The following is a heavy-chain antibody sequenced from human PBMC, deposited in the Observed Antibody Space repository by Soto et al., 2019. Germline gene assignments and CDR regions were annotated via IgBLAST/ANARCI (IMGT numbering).Heavy chain of an antibody. J-gene: IGHJ4*02. D-gene: IGHD3-22*01. CDR2: IVVGIFNT. CDR3: AADHGGYFDC. CDR1: GFTFTSSA. Sequence: GASVKVSCKASGFTFTSSAVQLVRQARVQLLELIVWIVVGIFNTNYSQKFQERFTITMYMSTITAYIELSSLISEDTSVYYCAADHGGYFDCWGQGNLVTVSS. V-gene: IGHV1-58*01.